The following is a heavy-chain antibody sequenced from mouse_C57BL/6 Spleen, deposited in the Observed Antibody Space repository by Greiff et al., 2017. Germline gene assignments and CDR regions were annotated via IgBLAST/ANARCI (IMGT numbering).Heavy chain of an antibody. Sequence: VQLKQSGPVLVKPGASVKMSCKASGYTFTDYYMNWVKQSHGKSLEWIGVINPYNGGTSYNQKFKGKATLTVDTSSSTAYMELNSLTSEDSAVYYCAKSSFYGSSYGFAYWGQGTLVTVSA. V-gene: IGHV1-19*01. CDR1: GYTFTDYY. CDR2: INPYNGGT. D-gene: IGHD1-1*01. J-gene: IGHJ3*01. CDR3: AKSSFYGSSYGFAY.